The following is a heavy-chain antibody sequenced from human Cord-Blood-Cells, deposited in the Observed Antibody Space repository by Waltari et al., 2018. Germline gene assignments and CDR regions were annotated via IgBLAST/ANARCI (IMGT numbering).Heavy chain of an antibody. CDR1: GGPLETRWYP. D-gene: IGHD3-22*01. Sequence: QLQLQESGPGLVKPSATLSLPCTVPGGPLETRWYPCGVFCHPPGKGLEWIGSIYYSGSTYYNPSLKSRVTISVDTSKNQFSLKLSSVTAADTAVYYCARPNYDSSGYYHAFDIWGQGTMVTVSS. J-gene: IGHJ3*02. CDR3: ARPNYDSSGYYHAFDI. V-gene: IGHV4-39*01. CDR2: IYYSGST.